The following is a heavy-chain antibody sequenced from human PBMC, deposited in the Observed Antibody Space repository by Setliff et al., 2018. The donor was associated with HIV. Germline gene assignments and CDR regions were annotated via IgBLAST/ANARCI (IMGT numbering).Heavy chain of an antibody. CDR1: GYTFADFY. Sequence: ASVKVSCKASGYTFADFYIFWVRQAPGGGLEWMGWINPKSGGPNYAQKFQGRVTMTSDTSITTAYMEMTGLRSDDTAVYYCATSSGYYSTFDLWGQGTRVTVSS. J-gene: IGHJ4*02. CDR2: INPKSGGP. CDR3: ATSSGYYSTFDL. D-gene: IGHD3-22*01. V-gene: IGHV1-2*02.